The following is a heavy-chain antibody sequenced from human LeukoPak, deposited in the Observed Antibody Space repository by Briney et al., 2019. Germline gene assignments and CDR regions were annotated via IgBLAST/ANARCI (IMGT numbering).Heavy chain of an antibody. J-gene: IGHJ4*02. Sequence: GEPLKISCKGSGYSFTSYWIGWVRQMPGKGLEWMGIIYPGDSDTRYSPSLQGQVTISADKSISTAYLQWRRLKASDTAMYYCARVGPPDRYCSGGSCYSPPFDYWGQGTLVTVSS. CDR2: IYPGDSDT. D-gene: IGHD2-15*01. V-gene: IGHV5-51*01. CDR1: GYSFTSYW. CDR3: ARVGPPDRYCSGGSCYSPPFDY.